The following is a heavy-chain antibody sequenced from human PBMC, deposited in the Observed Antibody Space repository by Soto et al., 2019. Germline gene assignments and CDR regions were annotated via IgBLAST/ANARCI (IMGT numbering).Heavy chain of an antibody. Sequence: QVQLVESGGGVVQPGRSLRLSCAASGFTFSSYAMHWVRQAPGKGLEWLAVISYDGSNKYYADSVKGRFTISRDNSKNTLYLQMNSLRAEDTAVYYCAREIERLLGCWGQGTLVTVSS. J-gene: IGHJ4*02. CDR3: AREIERLLGC. CDR2: ISYDGSNK. D-gene: IGHD3-3*01. V-gene: IGHV3-30-3*01. CDR1: GFTFSSYA.